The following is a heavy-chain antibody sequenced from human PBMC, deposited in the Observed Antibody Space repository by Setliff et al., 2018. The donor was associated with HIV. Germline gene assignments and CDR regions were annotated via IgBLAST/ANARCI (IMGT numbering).Heavy chain of an antibody. CDR2: IYYSGST. D-gene: IGHD4-17*01. V-gene: IGHV4-39*06. CDR1: GGSIGSSSYY. Sequence: KPSETLSLTCTVSGGSIGSSSYYWGWIRQPPGKGLEWIGSIYYSGSTYYNPSLKSRVTISVDTSQNQFPLKLSSVTAADTAIYYCVRHKTHDYDGNSVYFDFWGQGSLVTVSS. J-gene: IGHJ4*02. CDR3: VRHKTHDYDGNSVYFDF.